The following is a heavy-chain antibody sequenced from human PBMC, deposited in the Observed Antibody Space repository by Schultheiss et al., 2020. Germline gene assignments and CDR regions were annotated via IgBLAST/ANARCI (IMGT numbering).Heavy chain of an antibody. J-gene: IGHJ4*02. Sequence: ASVKVSCKASGYTFNTYGITWVRQAPGQGLEWMGWISVGKGDTYYAQKLQGRVSMTTDTSTSTAFMELRSLRLDDTAVYYCARGGKRRGTYYPSDYWGQGTLVTVSS. CDR1: GYTFNTYG. CDR3: ARGGKRRGTYYPSDY. V-gene: IGHV1-18*01. D-gene: IGHD1-26*01. CDR2: ISVGKGDT.